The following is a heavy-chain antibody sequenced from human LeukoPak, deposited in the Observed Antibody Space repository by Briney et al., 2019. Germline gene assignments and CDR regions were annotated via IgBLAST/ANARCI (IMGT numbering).Heavy chain of an antibody. CDR3: ARASTTVPNLLDY. V-gene: IGHV3-64D*06. D-gene: IGHD4-17*01. J-gene: IGHJ4*02. CDR2: INSNGDST. Sequence: GGSLRLSCSASGFTFSNYPMHWVRQAPGKGLEYVSAINSNGDSTYSADSVKGRFTISRDNSKNTLYLQTSSLGVDDTAVYYCARASTTVPNLLDYWGQGALVSVSS. CDR1: GFTFSNYP.